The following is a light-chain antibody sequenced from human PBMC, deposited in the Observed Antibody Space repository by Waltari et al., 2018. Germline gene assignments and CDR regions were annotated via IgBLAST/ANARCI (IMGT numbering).Light chain of an antibody. J-gene: IGLJ1*01. CDR3: SSYTRSSSYV. CDR2: DVS. Sequence: QSALTQPASVSGSPEQSITISCTGTSSDIGGDNFVSWYQQHPGKAPKLIRFDVSDRPSGVSNRFSGSKSGNSASLTISGLQAEDEADYYCSSYTRSSSYVFGTGTKVTVL. CDR1: SSDIGGDNF. V-gene: IGLV2-14*01.